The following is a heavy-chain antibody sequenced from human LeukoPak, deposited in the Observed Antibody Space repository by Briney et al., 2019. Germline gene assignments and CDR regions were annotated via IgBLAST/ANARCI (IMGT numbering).Heavy chain of an antibody. J-gene: IGHJ4*02. D-gene: IGHD1-7*01. CDR2: ISGSGGST. CDR3: ARGHRYNWNLYFDY. CDR1: GFTFSSYA. Sequence: GGSLRLSCAASGFTFSSYAMSWVRQAPGKGLEWVSAISGSGGSTYYADSVKGRFTISRDNSKNTLYLQMNSLRAEDTAVYYCARGHRYNWNLYFDYWGQGTLVTVSS. V-gene: IGHV3-23*01.